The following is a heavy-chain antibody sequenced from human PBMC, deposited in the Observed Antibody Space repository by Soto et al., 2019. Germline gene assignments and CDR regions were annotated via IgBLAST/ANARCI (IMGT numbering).Heavy chain of an antibody. CDR2: INPNSGGT. D-gene: IGHD2-8*01. J-gene: IGHJ6*01. CDR1: GYALTGYY. Sequence: GSGKGCCNASGYALTGYYIHWVRQASGQGLEWMRSINPNSGGTNYAQKFQGWVTMTRDTSISTAYMELSRLRSYDKAVYYCARDSLFNGGVEGTYGMDVWGQGTTVTVSS. CDR3: ARDSLFNGGVEGTYGMDV. V-gene: IGHV1-2*04.